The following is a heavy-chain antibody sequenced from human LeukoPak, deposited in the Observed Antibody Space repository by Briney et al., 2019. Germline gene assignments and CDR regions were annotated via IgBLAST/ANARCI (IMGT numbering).Heavy chain of an antibody. CDR3: ASLDY. J-gene: IGHJ4*02. CDR2: INHSGST. CDR1: GGSISSSNW. Sequence: SETLTLTCAVSGGSISSSNWWSWVRQPPGKGLEWIGEINHSGSTNYNPSLKSRVTISVDTSKNQFSLKLSSVTAADTAVYYCASLDYWGQGTLVTVSS. V-gene: IGHV4-4*02.